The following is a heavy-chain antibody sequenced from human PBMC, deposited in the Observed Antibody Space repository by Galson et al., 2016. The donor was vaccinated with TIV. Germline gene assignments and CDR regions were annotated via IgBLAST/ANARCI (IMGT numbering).Heavy chain of an antibody. Sequence: SLRLSCAGSGLILSSSAVHWVRQAPGKGLEWLAIISYDGSHKNYGDSVKGRFTVSRDNSENTVFLQMNNLRSDDTAVYYCARPASLGYFDWLPPDSWGQGTLVTVSS. D-gene: IGHD3-9*01. CDR2: ISYDGSHK. CDR3: ARPASLGYFDWLPPDS. CDR1: GLILSSSA. J-gene: IGHJ4*02. V-gene: IGHV3-30*04.